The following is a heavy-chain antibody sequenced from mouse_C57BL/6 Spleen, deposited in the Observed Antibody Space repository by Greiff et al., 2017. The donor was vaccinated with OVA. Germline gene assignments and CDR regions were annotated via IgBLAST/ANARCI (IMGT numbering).Heavy chain of an antibody. CDR3: ARRGYDYLYAMDY. D-gene: IGHD2-4*01. CDR1: GYTFTSYD. Sequence: QVQLKESGPELVKPGASVKLSCKASGYTFTSYDINWVKQRPGQGLEWIGWIYPRDGSTKYNEKFKGKATLTVDTTSSTAYMELHSLTSEDSAVYFCARRGYDYLYAMDYWGQGTSVTVSS. CDR2: IYPRDGST. V-gene: IGHV1-85*01. J-gene: IGHJ4*01.